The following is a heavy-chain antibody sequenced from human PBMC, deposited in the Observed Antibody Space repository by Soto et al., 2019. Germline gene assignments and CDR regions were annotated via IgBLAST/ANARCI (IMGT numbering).Heavy chain of an antibody. D-gene: IGHD3-3*01. V-gene: IGHV4-38-2*01. CDR3: AKGVGDFWSGYYITYYYYGMDV. CDR1: GYSISSGYY. J-gene: IGHJ6*02. CDR2: IYHSGST. Sequence: SETLSLTCAVSGYSISSGYYWGWIRQPPGKGLEWIGSIYHSGSTYYNPSLKSRVTISVDTSKNQFSLKLSSVTAADTAVYYCAKGVGDFWSGYYITYYYYGMDVWGQGTTVTVSS.